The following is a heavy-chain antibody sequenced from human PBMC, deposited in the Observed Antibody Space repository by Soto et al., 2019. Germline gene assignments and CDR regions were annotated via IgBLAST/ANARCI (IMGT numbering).Heavy chain of an antibody. CDR2: IIPVFQTA. J-gene: IGHJ4*02. V-gene: IGHV1-69*01. D-gene: IGHD3-22*01. CDR3: ARGGSGYTWFNEF. CDR1: GGLFSSYP. Sequence: QEQLVQSGAEVKKPGSSVKVSCKASGGLFSSYPISWVRQVPGQGLEWMGGIIPVFQTAYCTQRFQGRVTITADETTNKAYMELSSLRSEDTAIYYCARGGSGYTWFNEFWGQGTLVTVSS.